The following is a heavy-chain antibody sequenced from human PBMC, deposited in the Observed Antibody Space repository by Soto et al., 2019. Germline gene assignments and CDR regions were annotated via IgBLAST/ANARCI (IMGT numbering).Heavy chain of an antibody. CDR1: GYTFTSYG. D-gene: IGHD1-26*01. Sequence: QVQLVQSGAEVKKPGASVKVSCKASGYTFTSYGISWVRQAPGQGLEWMGWISAYNGNTNYAQKLQGRVTMTTDTSTSTAYMELRSLRYDDTAVYYCARIGNPARVGSPNWFDPWGQGTLVTVSS. CDR2: ISAYNGNT. V-gene: IGHV1-18*01. J-gene: IGHJ5*02. CDR3: ARIGNPARVGSPNWFDP.